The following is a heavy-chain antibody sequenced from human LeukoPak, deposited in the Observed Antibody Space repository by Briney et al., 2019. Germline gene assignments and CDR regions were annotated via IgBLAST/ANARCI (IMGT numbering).Heavy chain of an antibody. V-gene: IGHV3-11*01. CDR2: ISNSGSTI. J-gene: IGHJ6*02. CDR1: GFIFSDSY. Sequence: GGSLRLSCAASGFIFSDSYMTWIRQAPGRGLEWVSYISNSGSTIYYADSVKGRFTISRDNAKNSLYLQMNSLRAEDTAMYYCARGHYGMDVWGQGTTVTVSS. CDR3: ARGHYGMDV.